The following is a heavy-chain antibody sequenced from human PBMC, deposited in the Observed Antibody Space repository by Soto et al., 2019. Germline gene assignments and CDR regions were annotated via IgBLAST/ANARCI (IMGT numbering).Heavy chain of an antibody. Sequence: ASVKVSCKVSGYTLTELSMHWVRQAPGKGLEWMGGFDPEDGETIYAQKIQGRVTMTEDTSTDTASMELSSMRSEDTAVFYCATVQVAVAGNYYGMDVWGQGTTVSVSS. CDR1: GYTLTELS. CDR2: FDPEDGET. D-gene: IGHD6-19*01. J-gene: IGHJ6*02. CDR3: ATVQVAVAGNYYGMDV. V-gene: IGHV1-24*01.